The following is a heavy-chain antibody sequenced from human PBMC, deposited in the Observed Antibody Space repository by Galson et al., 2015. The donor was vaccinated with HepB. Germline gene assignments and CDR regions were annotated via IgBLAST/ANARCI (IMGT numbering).Heavy chain of an antibody. CDR3: AREVLYDSSGYYMYAFDI. CDR1: GFTFSSYW. J-gene: IGHJ3*02. D-gene: IGHD3-22*01. Sequence: SLRLSCAASGFTFSSYWMHWVRQAPGKGLVWVSRINSDGSSTSYADSVKGRFTISRDNAKNTLYLQMNSLRAEDTAVYYCAREVLYDSSGYYMYAFDIWGQGTMVTVSS. V-gene: IGHV3-74*01. CDR2: INSDGSST.